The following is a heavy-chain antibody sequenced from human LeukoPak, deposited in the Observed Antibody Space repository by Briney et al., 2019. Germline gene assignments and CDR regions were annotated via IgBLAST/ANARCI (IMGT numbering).Heavy chain of an antibody. CDR3: ARGGYYGSGNDFRFDP. J-gene: IGHJ5*02. CDR2: TYYSGST. D-gene: IGHD3-10*01. V-gene: IGHV4-59*01. CDR1: GGSISSYY. Sequence: PSETLSLTCTVSGGSISSYYWSWIRQPPGKGLDWIGHTYYSGSTNYNPSLKSRVTIPVETSKNQFSLKLKSVTAADTAVYYCARGGYYGSGNDFRFDPWGQGTLVTVSS.